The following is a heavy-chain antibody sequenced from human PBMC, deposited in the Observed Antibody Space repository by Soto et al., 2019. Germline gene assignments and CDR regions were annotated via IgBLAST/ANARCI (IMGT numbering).Heavy chain of an antibody. CDR2: IYSSGSA. CDR3: ATPVSSGYQAFEV. D-gene: IGHD3-22*01. V-gene: IGHV4-39*01. Sequence: LQLQESGPGLVRPSETLSLTCIVSGGSISSSSYYWGWIRQPPGKGLEWIGSIYSSGSAYYNPSLKSRVTISVDTSKNQFSLKQTSVTAADTAVYYCATPVSSGYQAFEVWGQGTMVTVSS. CDR1: GGSISSSSYY. J-gene: IGHJ3*01.